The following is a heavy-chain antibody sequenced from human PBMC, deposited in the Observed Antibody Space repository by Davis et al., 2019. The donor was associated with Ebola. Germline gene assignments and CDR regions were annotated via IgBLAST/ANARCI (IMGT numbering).Heavy chain of an antibody. CDR2: TVPILGMT. V-gene: IGHV1-69*04. J-gene: IGHJ5*02. CDR3: ARDQGVGASSTSGP. D-gene: IGHD1-26*01. Sequence: AASVKVSCKASGGNFRSAGFNWVRQAPGQGLEWMGRTVPILGMTDYAQSFQGRVTITADKITLTVYMELRGLRPDDMAVYYCARDQGVGASSTSGPWGQGTLVTVSS. CDR1: GGNFRSAG.